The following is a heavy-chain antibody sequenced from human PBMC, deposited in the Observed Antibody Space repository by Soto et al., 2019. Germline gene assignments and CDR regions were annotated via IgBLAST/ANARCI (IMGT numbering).Heavy chain of an antibody. CDR2: MTPISGDT. Sequence: QMKLVQSGAEVKKPGASVKVSCKASGYTFTNYDINWVRQATGQGLEWVGWMTPISGDTGYAQNFQGRVTMTRDTPRSTAYLELSSLTSEDTAVYYCARNLYNTGSFDHWGQGTLVTVSS. J-gene: IGHJ4*02. D-gene: IGHD3-10*01. V-gene: IGHV1-8*02. CDR3: ARNLYNTGSFDH. CDR1: GYTFTNYD.